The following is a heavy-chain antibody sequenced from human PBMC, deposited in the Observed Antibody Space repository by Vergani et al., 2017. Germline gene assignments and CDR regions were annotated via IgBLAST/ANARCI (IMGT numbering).Heavy chain of an antibody. CDR2: ISYDGSNK. Sequence: QVQLVESGGGVVQPGRSLRLSCAASGFTFSSYAMHWVRQAPGKGLEWVAVISYDGSNKYYADSVKGRFTISRDNSKNTLYLQMSSLRAEDTAVYYCARASPDCGSDCQNDYWGQGTLVTVSS. V-gene: IGHV3-30-3*01. CDR1: GFTFSSYA. D-gene: IGHD2-21*01. J-gene: IGHJ4*02. CDR3: ARASPDCGSDCQNDY.